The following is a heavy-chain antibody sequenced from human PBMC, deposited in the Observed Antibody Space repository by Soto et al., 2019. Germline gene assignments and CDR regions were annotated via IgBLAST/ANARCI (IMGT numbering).Heavy chain of an antibody. CDR2: IYYSGST. Sequence: SETLSLTCTVSGGSISSYYWSWIRQPPGKGLEWIGYIYYSGSTNYNPSLKSRVTISVDTSKNQFSLKLSSVTAADTAVYYCARQEGPMGIPGYWGQGTLVTVSS. CDR3: ARQEGPMGIPGY. D-gene: IGHD7-27*01. V-gene: IGHV4-59*08. J-gene: IGHJ4*02. CDR1: GGSISSYY.